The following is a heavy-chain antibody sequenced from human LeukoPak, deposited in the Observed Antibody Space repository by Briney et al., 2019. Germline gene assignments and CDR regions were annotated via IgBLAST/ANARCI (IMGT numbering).Heavy chain of an antibody. D-gene: IGHD1-26*01. Sequence: AGSLTPSCAASGFTASSNYVSCVRQAPGKGLEWVSVIYSGGSTYYADSVKGIFTISRDNSKNTLYLQMNSLRAEDTAVYYCARPYSGCSIDYWGQGTMVTVSS. CDR2: IYSGGST. CDR1: GFTASSNY. CDR3: ARPYSGCSIDY. V-gene: IGHV3-66*04. J-gene: IGHJ4*03.